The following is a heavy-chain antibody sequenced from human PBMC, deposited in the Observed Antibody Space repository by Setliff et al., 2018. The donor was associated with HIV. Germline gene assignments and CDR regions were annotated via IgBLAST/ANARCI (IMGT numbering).Heavy chain of an antibody. CDR3: ARASSGYEPRGLFDY. Sequence: SETLSLTCTVSGGSINSGGYYWSWIRQHPGKGLEWIGYIFYSGSTYYNPSLESRLTLSVDTSENQFFLKLKSVTAADTAVYYCARASSGYEPRGLFDYWGQGMLVTVSS. CDR1: GGSINSGGYY. CDR2: IFYSGST. J-gene: IGHJ4*02. D-gene: IGHD5-12*01. V-gene: IGHV4-31*03.